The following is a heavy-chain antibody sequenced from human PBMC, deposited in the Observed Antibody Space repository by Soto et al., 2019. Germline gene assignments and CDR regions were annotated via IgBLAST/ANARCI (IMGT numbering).Heavy chain of an antibody. J-gene: IGHJ6*02. CDR3: AREDYNGSLYYLV. CDR2: IYTSGTT. CDR1: GRSMSGYY. D-gene: IGHD3-10*01. Sequence: SETLSLPCTVSGRSMSGYYWSWIRQPAGERLEWIGRIYTSGTTDFNPSLKGRVTMSVDTSKNQFSLKLTSVTAADTALYYCAREDYNGSLYYLVWGQGTKFAISS. V-gene: IGHV4-4*07.